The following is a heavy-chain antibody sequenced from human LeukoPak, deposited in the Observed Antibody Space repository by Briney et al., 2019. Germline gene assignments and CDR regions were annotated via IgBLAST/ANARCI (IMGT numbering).Heavy chain of an antibody. CDR3: AKVPLGFCTRATCRYLDS. V-gene: IGHV3-30*02. Sequence: GGSLRLSCAASGFTFSNYGMHWVRQAPGKGLEWVAFIWYDGSNRYYADSVKGRFTISRDNSENTLFLQMSSLRTEDTAVYYCAKVPLGFCTRATCRYLDSWGQGTLVTVSS. CDR1: GFTFSNYG. J-gene: IGHJ4*02. D-gene: IGHD2-8*01. CDR2: IWYDGSNR.